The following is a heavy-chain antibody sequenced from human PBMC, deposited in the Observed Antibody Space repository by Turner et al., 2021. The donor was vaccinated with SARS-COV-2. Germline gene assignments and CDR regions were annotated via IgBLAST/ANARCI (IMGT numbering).Heavy chain of an antibody. CDR3: ARSSTSSNRFDY. CDR2: IYNSVNT. J-gene: IGHJ4*02. Sequence: QVQLQESGPGLVKPSQTLSLTCTVSGGSISSGGYYWSWIRQHPGKGLEWIGYIYNSVNTYYTLSLKSRVTISVDSSKNQFSLKLSSVTAADTAVYFCARSSTSSNRFDYWGQGTLVTVSS. V-gene: IGHV4-31*03. CDR1: GGSISSGGYY. D-gene: IGHD6-13*01.